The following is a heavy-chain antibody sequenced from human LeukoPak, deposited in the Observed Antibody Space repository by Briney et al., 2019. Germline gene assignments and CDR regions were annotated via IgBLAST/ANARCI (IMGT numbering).Heavy chain of an antibody. CDR2: ISASGGDA. Sequence: GTSLRLSCAASGFTFSSYSMSWVRQAPGKGLEWVSVISASGGDAYYADSVKGRFTVSRDSSKNSLYLQMNSLRDEDTAVYYCARVWHCTSTSCYDYWGQGTLVTVSS. CDR1: GFTFSSYS. J-gene: IGHJ4*02. V-gene: IGHV3-23*01. CDR3: ARVWHCTSTSCYDY. D-gene: IGHD2-2*01.